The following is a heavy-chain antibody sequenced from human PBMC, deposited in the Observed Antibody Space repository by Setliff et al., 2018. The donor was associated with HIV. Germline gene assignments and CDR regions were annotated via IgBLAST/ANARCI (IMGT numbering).Heavy chain of an antibody. D-gene: IGHD6-19*01. CDR3: ARRFEQWLAFDY. J-gene: IGHJ4*02. Sequence: SETLSLTCTVSGGSISSKDHYWGWIRQPPGKGLEWIGNIYYSGGTDYHPSLKSRVTISVDTSKNQFSLKLGSVTAADTAVYFCARRFEQWLAFDYWGQGTLVTVSS. V-gene: IGHV4-39*01. CDR1: GGSISSKDHY. CDR2: IYYSGGT.